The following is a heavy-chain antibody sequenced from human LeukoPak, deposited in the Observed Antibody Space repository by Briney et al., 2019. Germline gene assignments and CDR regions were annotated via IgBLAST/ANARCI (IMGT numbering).Heavy chain of an antibody. CDR2: IYYSGST. CDR1: GGSISSYY. Sequence: SETLSLTCTVSGGSISSYYWSWIRQPPGKGLEWIGYIYYSGSTNYNPSLKSRVTISVDTSKNQFSLKLSSVTAADTAVYYCAKDLRLLEWLFDYWGQGTLVTVSS. D-gene: IGHD3-3*01. J-gene: IGHJ4*02. V-gene: IGHV4-59*01. CDR3: AKDLRLLEWLFDY.